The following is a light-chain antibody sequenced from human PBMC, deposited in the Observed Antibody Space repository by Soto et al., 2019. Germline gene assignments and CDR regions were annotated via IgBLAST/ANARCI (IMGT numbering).Light chain of an antibody. CDR3: HQDYGYPWT. J-gene: IGKJ1*01. CDR1: QAIRNE. V-gene: IGKV1-6*01. Sequence: AIQMTQSPSHLSASVGNRGTIACRASQAIRNELGWYQQKPGKAPNLLIFGASNLEPGVPFRFSGSGSGTNFTLTITSLQPEDFATYYCHQDYGYPWTFGQGTKVDIK. CDR2: GAS.